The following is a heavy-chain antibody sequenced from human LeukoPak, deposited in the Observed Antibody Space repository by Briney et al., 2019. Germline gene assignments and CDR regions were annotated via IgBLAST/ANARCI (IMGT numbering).Heavy chain of an antibody. CDR2: ISYDGSNK. V-gene: IGHV3-30*18. J-gene: IGHJ3*02. CDR1: GFTFSSYG. D-gene: IGHD3-22*01. Sequence: GRSLRLSCAVSGFTFSSYGMHWARQAPGKGLEWVAVISYDGSNKYFADSVKGRFTISRDNSKNTLYLQMNSLRAEDTAVYYCAKDYDSSGWAAFDIWGQGTMVTVSS. CDR3: AKDYDSSGWAAFDI.